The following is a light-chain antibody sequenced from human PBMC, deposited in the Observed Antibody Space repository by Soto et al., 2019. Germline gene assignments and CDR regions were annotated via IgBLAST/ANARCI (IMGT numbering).Light chain of an antibody. CDR2: EVT. Sequence: QSALTQPPSASGSPGQSVTISCTATSSDVSAYNYVSWYQQHAGKAPKLAMYEVTTRPSVVADRFSSYKSANTASLTVSGLPVEYEADYDCSSFASGNTWVFGGGTKLTVL. CDR3: SSFASGNTWV. J-gene: IGLJ3*02. V-gene: IGLV2-8*01. CDR1: SSDVSAYNY.